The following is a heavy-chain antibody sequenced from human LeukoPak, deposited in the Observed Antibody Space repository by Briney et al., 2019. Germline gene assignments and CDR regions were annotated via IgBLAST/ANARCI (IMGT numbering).Heavy chain of an antibody. CDR2: IYTSGST. D-gene: IGHD2-2*01. CDR3: ARGGISTNLDY. CDR1: GGSISSGSYY. J-gene: IGHJ4*02. V-gene: IGHV4-61*02. Sequence: SETLSLTCTVSGGSISSGSYYWSWIRQPAGKGLEWIGRIYTSGSTNYNPSLKSRVTISVDTSKNQFSLKLSSVTAADTAVYYCARGGISTNLDYWGQGTLVTVSS.